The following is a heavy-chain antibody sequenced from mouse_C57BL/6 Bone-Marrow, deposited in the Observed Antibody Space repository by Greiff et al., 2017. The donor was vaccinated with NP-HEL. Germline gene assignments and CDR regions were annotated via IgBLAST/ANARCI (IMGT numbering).Heavy chain of an antibody. D-gene: IGHD1-1*01. J-gene: IGHJ3*01. V-gene: IGHV2-3*01. Sequence: VKLMESGPGLVAPSQCLSITCTVSGFSLTSYGVSWVRQPPGKGLEWLGVIWGDGSTNYHSALISRLSISKDNSKSQVFLKLNSLQTDDTATYYCAASFITTVVAWFAYWGQGTLVTVSA. CDR1: GFSLTSYG. CDR3: AASFITTVVAWFAY. CDR2: IWGDGST.